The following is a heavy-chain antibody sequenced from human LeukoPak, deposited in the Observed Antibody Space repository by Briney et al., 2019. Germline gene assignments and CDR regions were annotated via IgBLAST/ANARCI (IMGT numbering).Heavy chain of an antibody. Sequence: GGSLRLSCAASGFTFSSYAMHWVRQAPGKGLEYVSAISSNGGSTYYANSVKGRFTISRDNSKNTLYLQMGSLRAEDMAVYYCARSPGWQLVFFDYWGQGTLVTVSS. CDR2: ISSNGGST. J-gene: IGHJ4*02. D-gene: IGHD6-13*01. CDR3: ARSPGWQLVFFDY. V-gene: IGHV3-64*01. CDR1: GFTFSSYA.